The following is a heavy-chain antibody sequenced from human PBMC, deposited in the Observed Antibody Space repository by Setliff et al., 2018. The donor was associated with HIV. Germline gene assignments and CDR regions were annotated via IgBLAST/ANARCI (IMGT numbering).Heavy chain of an antibody. CDR2: IIYHGTT. CDR1: GYSISSGYY. CDR3: ARAGYTLTDWFDP. D-gene: IGHD3-16*02. V-gene: IGHV4-38-2*02. J-gene: IGHJ5*02. Sequence: SETLSLTCTVTGYSISSGYYWAWIRQTPERGLEWMGSIIYHGTTYYNPSLKGRVSMSLDTSKNQFSLTLTSVTAADTAVYYCARAGYTLTDWFDPWGQGTLVTVSS.